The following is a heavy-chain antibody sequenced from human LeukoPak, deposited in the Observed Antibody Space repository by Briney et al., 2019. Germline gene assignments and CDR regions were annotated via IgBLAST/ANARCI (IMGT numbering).Heavy chain of an antibody. CDR3: AREQRVGGDFP. J-gene: IGHJ5*02. CDR1: GYTFTSYA. Sequence: ASVKVSCKASGYTFTSYAMHWVRQAPGQRLEWMGWINAGNGNTKYSQKFQGRVTITRDTSATTSYMELSSLRSEDTAVYYCAREQRVGGDFPWGQGTLATVSS. CDR2: INAGNGNT. D-gene: IGHD2-21*02. V-gene: IGHV1-3*01.